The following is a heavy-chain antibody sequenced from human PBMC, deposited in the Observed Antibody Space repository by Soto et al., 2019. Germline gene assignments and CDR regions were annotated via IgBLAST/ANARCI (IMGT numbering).Heavy chain of an antibody. CDR3: ARDGMIRGVVIGYGLDV. CDR1: GFSFSSYG. CDR2: ISYDGSNE. Sequence: GGSLRLSCEASGFSFSSYGMHWVRQAPGEGLEWLAFISYDGSNEYYADSVKGRFTISRDDPKNTLYLQMKKLRGDDTAVYYCARDGMIRGVVIGYGLDVWGQGTTVTVSS. V-gene: IGHV3-33*01. D-gene: IGHD3-10*01. J-gene: IGHJ6*02.